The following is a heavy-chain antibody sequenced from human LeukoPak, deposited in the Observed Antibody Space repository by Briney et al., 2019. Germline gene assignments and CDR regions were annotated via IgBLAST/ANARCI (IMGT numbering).Heavy chain of an antibody. V-gene: IGHV1-2*02. D-gene: IGHD3-16*02. CDR1: GYTFTGYY. CDR3: ARAPSPYYDYVWGSYRPYAFDI. Sequence: ASVKLSCKASGYTFTGYYMHWVRQPPGQGLEWMGWINPNSGGTNYAQKFQDRVTMTRDTSISTAYMELRRLRSDDTGVYYCARAPSPYYDYVWGSYRPYAFDIWGQGTMVTVSS. CDR2: INPNSGGT. J-gene: IGHJ3*02.